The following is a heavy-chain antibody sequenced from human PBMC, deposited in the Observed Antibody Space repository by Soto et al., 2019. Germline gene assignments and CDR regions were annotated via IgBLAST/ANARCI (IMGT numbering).Heavy chain of an antibody. CDR1: GYTLTSYY. Sequence: QVPLVQSGAEVKKPGASVKVSCKASGYTLTSYYLHWVRQAPGQGPEWMGIINPSGGITNDAQKFQDRVTMTSDTSTSTVYMELSSLRSEDTAVYYCARGISTTRYYYYYGMDVWGQGTTVTVSS. V-gene: IGHV1-46*01. CDR2: INPSGGIT. CDR3: ARGISTTRYYYYYGMDV. D-gene: IGHD2-2*01. J-gene: IGHJ6*02.